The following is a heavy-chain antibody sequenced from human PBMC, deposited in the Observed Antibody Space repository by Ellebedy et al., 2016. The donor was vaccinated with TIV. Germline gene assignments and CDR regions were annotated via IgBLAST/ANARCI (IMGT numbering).Heavy chain of an antibody. Sequence: ASVKVSXXASGYTFTSYDMIWVRQATGQGLEWMGWMNPNSGNTGYAQKFQGRVTMTRNTSMSTAYMELSSLRSEDTAVYYCAGGRTAVAGTANWFDPWGQGTLVTVSS. CDR3: AGGRTAVAGTANWFDP. J-gene: IGHJ5*02. CDR2: MNPNSGNT. V-gene: IGHV1-8*01. D-gene: IGHD6-19*01. CDR1: GYTFTSYD.